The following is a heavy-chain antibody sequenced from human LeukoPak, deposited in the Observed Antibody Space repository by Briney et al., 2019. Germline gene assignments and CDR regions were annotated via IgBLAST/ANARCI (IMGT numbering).Heavy chain of an antibody. Sequence: GASVKVSCKASGYTFTSYDINWVRQATGQGLEWMGWMNPNSGNTGYAQKFQGRVTTTRNTSISTAYMELSSLRSEDTAIYYCAGGWEPYDYFFDPWGQGTLVIVSS. CDR2: MNPNSGNT. CDR1: GYTFTSYD. V-gene: IGHV1-8*01. D-gene: IGHD5-12*01. J-gene: IGHJ5*02. CDR3: AGGWEPYDYFFDP.